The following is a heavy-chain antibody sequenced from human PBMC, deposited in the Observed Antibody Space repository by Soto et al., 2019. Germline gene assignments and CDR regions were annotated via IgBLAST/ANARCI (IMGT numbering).Heavy chain of an antibody. Sequence: ASVKVSCKASGYTFTTYGISWVRQAPGQGLEWMGWVSTSNGNTNYLQNLQGRVTMTTDTSTTTATMDLRSLTPDDTAVYYCVRDSFGHAVFDYWSKGTLVTVSS. CDR2: VSTSNGNT. D-gene: IGHD2-15*01. CDR1: GYTFTTYG. J-gene: IGHJ4*02. CDR3: VRDSFGHAVFDY. V-gene: IGHV1-18*01.